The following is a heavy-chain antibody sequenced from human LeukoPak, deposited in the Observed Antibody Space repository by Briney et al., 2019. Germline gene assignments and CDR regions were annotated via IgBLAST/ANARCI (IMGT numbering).Heavy chain of an antibody. J-gene: IGHJ4*02. V-gene: IGHV1-69*05. CDR2: IIPIFGTA. Sequence: SVKVSCKASGGTFSSYAISWVRQAPEQGLEWMGRIIPIFGTANYAQKFQGRVTITTDESTSTAYMELSSLRSEDTAVYYCASVRYYGSGSYKSDYWGQGTLVTVSS. CDR3: ASVRYYGSGSYKSDY. CDR1: GGTFSSYA. D-gene: IGHD3-10*01.